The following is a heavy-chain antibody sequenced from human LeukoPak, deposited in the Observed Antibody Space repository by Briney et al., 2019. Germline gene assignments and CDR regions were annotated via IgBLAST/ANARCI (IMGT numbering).Heavy chain of an antibody. Sequence: GGSLRLSCAASGFTFDDYAMPWVRQAPGKGLEWVSGIGRNSGGIVYADSVKGRFTISRDNAKNSLYLQMNSLGAEDTALYYCAKVTAAGFVDYWGQGTLVTVSS. V-gene: IGHV3-9*01. CDR3: AKVTAAGFVDY. D-gene: IGHD6-13*01. CDR2: IGRNSGGI. CDR1: GFTFDDYA. J-gene: IGHJ4*02.